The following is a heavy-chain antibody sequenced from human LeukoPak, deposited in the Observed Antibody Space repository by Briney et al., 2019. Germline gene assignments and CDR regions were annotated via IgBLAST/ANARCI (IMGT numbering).Heavy chain of an antibody. V-gene: IGHV4-34*12. CDR1: CGSFGGYY. J-gene: IGHJ4*02. CDR3: ARARSGYAGGSYRQTKVFDY. D-gene: IGHD3-16*02. CDR2: IIHSGST. Sequence: PSETLSLTCAVYCGSFGGYYWSWIRQPPGKGMEWIGVIIHSGSTNYNPYLKSRVTISVDTSKTQFSLKLSSLTVAGTTVYYWARARSGYAGGSYRQTKVFDYWGQGTLVTVSS.